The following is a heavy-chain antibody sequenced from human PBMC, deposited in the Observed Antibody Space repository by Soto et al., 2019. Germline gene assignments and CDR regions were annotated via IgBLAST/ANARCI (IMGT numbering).Heavy chain of an antibody. CDR3: ARAPLWFGANYYGMDI. CDR1: GYTLTSYG. CDR2: ISAYNGNT. D-gene: IGHD3-10*01. V-gene: IGHV1-18*04. J-gene: IGHJ6*02. Sequence: QVPLVQSGAEVKKPGASVKVSCKASGYTLTSYGISWVRQAPGQGLEWMGWISAYNGNTNYAQKLQGRVTMTTDTSTSTAYMELRSLRSDDTAVYYCARAPLWFGANYYGMDIWGQGTTVTVSS.